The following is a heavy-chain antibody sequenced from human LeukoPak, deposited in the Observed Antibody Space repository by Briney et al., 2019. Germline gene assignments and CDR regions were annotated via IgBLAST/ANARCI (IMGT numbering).Heavy chain of an antibody. CDR3: ARGGSYFDTSGYYFY. CDR2: IYSGGST. V-gene: IGHV3-66*01. Sequence: GGSLRLSCAASGFTVGSNTMSWVRQAPGKGLEWVSIIYSGGSTSYADSVKGRFTISRDNSKNTPYLQMNSLRIEDTAVYYCARGGSYFDTSGYYFYWGQGTLVTVSS. D-gene: IGHD3-22*01. J-gene: IGHJ4*02. CDR1: GFTVGSNT.